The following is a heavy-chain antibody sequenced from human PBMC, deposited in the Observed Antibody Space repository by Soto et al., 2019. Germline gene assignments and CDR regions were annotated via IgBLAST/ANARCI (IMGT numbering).Heavy chain of an antibody. V-gene: IGHV3-43D*04. CDR2: ISWDGGST. CDR1: GFTFDDYA. D-gene: IGHD6-6*01. Sequence: PGGSLRLSCAASGFTFDDYAMHWVRQAPGKGLEWVSLISWDGGSTYYADSVKGRFTISRDNSKNSLYLQMNSLRAEDTALYYCAKDIRSIAARDHYYGMDVWGQGTTVTVSS. J-gene: IGHJ6*02. CDR3: AKDIRSIAARDHYYGMDV.